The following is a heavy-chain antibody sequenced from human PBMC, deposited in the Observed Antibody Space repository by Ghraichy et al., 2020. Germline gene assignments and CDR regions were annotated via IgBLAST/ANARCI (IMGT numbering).Heavy chain of an antibody. Sequence: TLSLTCAVYGGSFSGYYWSWIRQPPGKGLEWIGEINHSGSTNYNPSLKSRVTISVDTSKNQFSLKLSSVTAADTAVYYCARGCIVQLYGSGSYFWFDPWGQGTLVTVSS. J-gene: IGHJ5*02. CDR2: INHSGST. D-gene: IGHD3-10*01. CDR3: ARGCIVQLYGSGSYFWFDP. V-gene: IGHV4-34*01. CDR1: GGSFSGYY.